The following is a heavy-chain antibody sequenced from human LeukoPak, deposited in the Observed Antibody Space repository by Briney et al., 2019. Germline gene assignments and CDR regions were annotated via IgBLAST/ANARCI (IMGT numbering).Heavy chain of an antibody. D-gene: IGHD4-17*01. V-gene: IGHV4-39*01. CDR3: AKPDYGDYSSWFDP. Sequence: PSETLSLTCTVSGGSISSSSYYWGWIRQPPGKGLEWIGTIYFSGNTYYNPSLKSRVTISVDTSKNQFSLKLTSVTAADTAVYYCAKPDYGDYSSWFDPWGQGTLVTVFS. CDR1: GGSISSSSYY. CDR2: IYFSGNT. J-gene: IGHJ5*02.